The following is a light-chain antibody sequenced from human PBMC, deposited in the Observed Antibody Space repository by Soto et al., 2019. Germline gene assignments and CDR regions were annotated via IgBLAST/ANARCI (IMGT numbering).Light chain of an antibody. CDR1: MSNIGSDT. CDR2: RSN. V-gene: IGLV1-44*01. J-gene: IGLJ3*02. Sequence: QSVLTQPPSASGTPGQRVTISCSGSMSNIGSDTVNWYQRLPGTAPKLLIHRSNQRPSGVPGRFSGSKSGTSASLAISGLQPEDEADYHCASWDASLNGWVFGGGTKLTVL. CDR3: ASWDASLNGWV.